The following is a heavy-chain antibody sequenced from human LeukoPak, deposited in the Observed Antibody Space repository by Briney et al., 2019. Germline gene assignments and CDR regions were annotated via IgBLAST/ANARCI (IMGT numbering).Heavy chain of an antibody. D-gene: IGHD2-2*01. CDR3: ARHVVPAAPFDY. Sequence: ASMKVSCKASGGTFSSYAISWVRQAPGQGLEWMGGIIPIFGTAIYAQKFQGRVTITTDESTSTAYMELSSLRSEDTAVYYCARHVVPAAPFDYWGQGTLVTVSS. V-gene: IGHV1-69*05. J-gene: IGHJ4*02. CDR2: IIPIFGTA. CDR1: GGTFSSYA.